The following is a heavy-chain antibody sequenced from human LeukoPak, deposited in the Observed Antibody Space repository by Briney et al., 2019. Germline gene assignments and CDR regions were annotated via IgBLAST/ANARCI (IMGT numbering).Heavy chain of an antibody. CDR1: GFSVSSYG. CDR2: VGGSDTST. D-gene: IGHD5-18*01. J-gene: IGHJ5*02. CDR3: AKALDTAMVTSPNWFDP. V-gene: IGHV3-23*01. Sequence: GGSLRLSCAVSGFSVSSYGMTWVRQAPGKGLEWVSAVGGSDTSTYYADSVKGRFTISRDNSKNTLYLQMNSLRAEDTAVYYCAKALDTAMVTSPNWFDPWGQGTLVTVSS.